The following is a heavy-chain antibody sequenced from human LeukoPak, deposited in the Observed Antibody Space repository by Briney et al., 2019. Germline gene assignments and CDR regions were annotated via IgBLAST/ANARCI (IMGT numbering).Heavy chain of an antibody. J-gene: IGHJ6*02. CDR1: GGSISSYY. CDR2: IYYSGST. CDR3: ARELRGYSGYDPYYYYYYGMDV. D-gene: IGHD5-12*01. Sequence: PSETLSLTCTVSGGSISSYYWSWFRQPPGKGLEWIGYIYYSGSTNYNPSLKSRVTISVDTSKNQFSLKLSSVTAADTAVYYCARELRGYSGYDPYYYYYYGMDVWGQGTTVTVSS. V-gene: IGHV4-59*01.